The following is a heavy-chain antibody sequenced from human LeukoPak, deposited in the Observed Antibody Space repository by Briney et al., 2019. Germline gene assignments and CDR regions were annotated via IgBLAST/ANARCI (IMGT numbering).Heavy chain of an antibody. CDR1: GGSISSSSYY. CDR3: ARQGRYYDSGGYPDY. D-gene: IGHD3-22*01. Sequence: SETLSLTCTVSGGSISSSSYYWGWLRQPPGKGLEWLGSIYYSGSTYYNPSLKSRVTISVDTSKNQFSLKLSSVTAADTAVYYCARQGRYYDSGGYPDYWGQGTLVTVSS. CDR2: IYYSGST. V-gene: IGHV4-39*01. J-gene: IGHJ4*02.